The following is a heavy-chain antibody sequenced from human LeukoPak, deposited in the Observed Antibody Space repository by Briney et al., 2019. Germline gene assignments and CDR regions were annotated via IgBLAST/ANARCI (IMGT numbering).Heavy chain of an antibody. CDR1: GYSISSGYY. CDR2: IYHSGST. Sequence: PSETLSLTCAVSGYSISSGYYWGWIRQPPGKGLEWIGSIYHSGSTYYNPSLKSRVTISVDTSKNQFSLKLSSVTAADTAVCYCARPGLGANQNWFDPWGQGTLVTVSS. J-gene: IGHJ5*02. V-gene: IGHV4-38-2*01. D-gene: IGHD2-21*01. CDR3: ARPGLGANQNWFDP.